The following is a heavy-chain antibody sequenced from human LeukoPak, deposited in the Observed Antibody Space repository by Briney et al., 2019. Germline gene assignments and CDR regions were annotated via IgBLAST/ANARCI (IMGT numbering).Heavy chain of an antibody. CDR1: GGTFSSFA. CDR3: ARVLRKGFWRDYYYYGMDV. V-gene: IGHV1-69*04. CDR2: NIPIFGIA. J-gene: IGHJ6*02. Sequence: SVKVSCKASGGTFSSFAISWVRQAPGQGLEWMGRNIPIFGIANYAQKFQGRVTITAEKSTSTAYMELSSLRSEDTAVSYCARVLRKGFWRDYYYYGMDVWGQGTTVTVSS. D-gene: IGHD3-3*01.